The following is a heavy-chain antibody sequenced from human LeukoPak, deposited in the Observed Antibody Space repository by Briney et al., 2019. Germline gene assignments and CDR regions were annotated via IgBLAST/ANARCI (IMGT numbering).Heavy chain of an antibody. CDR3: ARDRARSDGRYSSSSKDAFDI. Sequence: PGGSLRLSCAASGFTVSSNYMSWVRQAPGKGLEWVSVIYSGGSTYYADSVKGRFTISRDNSKNTLYLQMDSLRAEDTAVYYCARDRARSDGRYSSSSKDAFDIWGQGTMVTVSS. V-gene: IGHV3-53*01. CDR2: IYSGGST. J-gene: IGHJ3*02. CDR1: GFTVSSNY. D-gene: IGHD6-6*01.